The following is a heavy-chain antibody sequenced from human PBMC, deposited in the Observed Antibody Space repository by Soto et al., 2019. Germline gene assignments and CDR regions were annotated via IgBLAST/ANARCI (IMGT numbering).Heavy chain of an antibody. Sequence: EVQLVESGGGLVQPGGSLRLSCAASGFTFSSYWMSWVRQAPGKGVEWGANIKEDGSEKYYVDCVKGRLTISRDNAMNSLYLQRTSLRAEDTAVYYCAREGMYQNDYYYGMDVWGQGTTVTVSS. CDR3: AREGMYQNDYYYGMDV. D-gene: IGHD2-2*01. J-gene: IGHJ6*02. CDR1: GFTFSSYW. CDR2: IKEDGSEK. V-gene: IGHV3-7*04.